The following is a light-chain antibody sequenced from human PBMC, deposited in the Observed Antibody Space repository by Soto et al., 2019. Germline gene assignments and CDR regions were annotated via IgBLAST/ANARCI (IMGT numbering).Light chain of an antibody. J-gene: IGLJ2*01. CDR3: SSYTSSSTVV. CDR1: SSDVGGYNY. V-gene: IGLV2-14*01. Sequence: QSALTQPASVSGSPGQSITISCTGTSSDVGGYNYGSWYQQPPAKAHQLMIYDVSSRPSGVSIRCSGSKSGNSASLTISGLQAEDEADYDSSSYTSSSTVVFGGGTKVTVL. CDR2: DVS.